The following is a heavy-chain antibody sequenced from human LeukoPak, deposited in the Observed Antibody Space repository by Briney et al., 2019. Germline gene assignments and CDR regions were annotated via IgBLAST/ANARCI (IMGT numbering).Heavy chain of an antibody. CDR3: AREYMIT. D-gene: IGHD3-16*01. Sequence: PGGSLRLSCAASGFAFSSHEMNWVRQAPGKGLEWVSYISDVGTTIYYADSVKGRFNISRDNAKNSLYLQMNSLRAEDTAVYYCAREYMITWGQGTMVTVSS. CDR2: ISDVGTTI. J-gene: IGHJ3*01. V-gene: IGHV3-48*03. CDR1: GFAFSSHE.